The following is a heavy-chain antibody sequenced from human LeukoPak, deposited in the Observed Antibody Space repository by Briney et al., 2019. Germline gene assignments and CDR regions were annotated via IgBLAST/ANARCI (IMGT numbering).Heavy chain of an antibody. CDR2: INHTGST. CDR1: GGSFSGYY. J-gene: IGHJ5*02. D-gene: IGHD3-10*01. CDR3: ATSRLLWFGELYGWFDP. V-gene: IGHV4-34*01. Sequence: SETLSLTCAVYGGSFSGYYWSWIRQPPGKGLEWIGEINHTGSTKYTPSLKSRVTISVDTSKNQFFLKLSSVTAADTAVYYCATSRLLWFGELYGWFDPWGQGTLVTVSS.